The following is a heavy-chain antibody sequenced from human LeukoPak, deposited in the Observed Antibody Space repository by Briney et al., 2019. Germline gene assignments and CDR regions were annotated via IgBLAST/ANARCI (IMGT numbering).Heavy chain of an antibody. CDR3: ARDSGWLRFHY. Sequence: GGSLRLSCAGYGFTFSNDGMNWVRQAAGKGREWVSGISPSGDITYYIDSVKGRFTISRDNSKNTFYLQMNSLRAEDTAVYYCARDSGWLRFHYWGQGTLVTVSS. V-gene: IGHV3-23*01. D-gene: IGHD5-12*01. CDR1: GFTFSNDG. CDR2: ISPSGDIT. J-gene: IGHJ4*02.